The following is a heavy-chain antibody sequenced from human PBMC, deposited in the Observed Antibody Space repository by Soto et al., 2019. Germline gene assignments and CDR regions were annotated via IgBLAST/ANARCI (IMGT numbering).Heavy chain of an antibody. Sequence: PSETLSLTCAVSGYSISSGYYWGWIRQPPGKGLEWIGSIYHSGSTYYNPSLKSRVTISVDTSKNQFSLKLSSVTAADTAVYYCARVGYYYDSSGYYYGNWFDPWGQGTLATVSS. V-gene: IGHV4-38-2*01. J-gene: IGHJ5*02. CDR3: ARVGYYYDSSGYYYGNWFDP. CDR1: GYSISSGYY. D-gene: IGHD3-22*01. CDR2: IYHSGST.